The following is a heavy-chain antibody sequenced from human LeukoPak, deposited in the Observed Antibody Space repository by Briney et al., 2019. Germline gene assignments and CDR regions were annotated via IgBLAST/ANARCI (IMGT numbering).Heavy chain of an antibody. V-gene: IGHV1-46*01. CDR3: ARGIISLQGAGFYYYYYYMDV. CDR2: INPSGGST. J-gene: IGHJ6*03. D-gene: IGHD3-10*01. Sequence: ASVKVSCKASGYTFTSYYMHWVRQAPGQGLEWMGIINPSGGSTSYAQKFQGRVTMTRDTSISTAYMELSRLRSDDTAVYYCARGIISLQGAGFYYYYYYMDVWGKGTTVTISS. CDR1: GYTFTSYY.